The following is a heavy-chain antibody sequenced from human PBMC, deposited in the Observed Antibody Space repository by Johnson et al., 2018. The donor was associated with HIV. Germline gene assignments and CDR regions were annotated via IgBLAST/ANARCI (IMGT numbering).Heavy chain of an antibody. J-gene: IGHJ3*01. CDR3: TRDPFPRFFAFDL. V-gene: IGHV3-66*01. CDR2: IYSGGTT. Sequence: VQLVESGGVLVQPGGSLRLSCAASGFNVSSSYMSWVRQAPGKGLEWVSLIYSGGTTYYTDSVKGRFTLSRDNSKNTLYLQMNTLRAEDTAAYYCTRDPFPRFFAFDLWGPGTMVTVSS. CDR1: GFNVSSSY. D-gene: IGHD3-3*01.